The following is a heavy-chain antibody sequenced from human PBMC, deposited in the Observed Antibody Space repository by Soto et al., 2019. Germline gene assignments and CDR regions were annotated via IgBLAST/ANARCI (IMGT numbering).Heavy chain of an antibody. D-gene: IGHD3-9*01. V-gene: IGHV4-34*01. J-gene: IGHJ3*02. CDR3: ARGPLLLRYFDWLLCPAAFDI. CDR2: INHSGST. Sequence: SDTLSLTSTVYGGSFSGYYWSRIRQPPGKGLEWIGEINHSGSTNYNPSLKSRVTISVDTSKNQFSLKLSSVTAADTAVYYCARGPLLLRYFDWLLCPAAFDIWGQGTMVT. CDR1: GGSFSGYY.